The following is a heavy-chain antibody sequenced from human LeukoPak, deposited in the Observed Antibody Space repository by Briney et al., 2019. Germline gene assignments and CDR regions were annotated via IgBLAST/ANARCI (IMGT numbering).Heavy chain of an antibody. CDR3: ARAIGVYPVATL. J-gene: IGHJ4*02. Sequence: ASVKVSCKAFGYTFTSYDINWVRQATGQGLEWMGWINPNSGGTNYAQKFQGWVTMTRDTSISTAYMELSRLRSDDTAVYYCARAIGVYPVATLWGQGTLVTVSS. V-gene: IGHV1-2*04. D-gene: IGHD2-15*01. CDR1: GYTFTSYD. CDR2: INPNSGGT.